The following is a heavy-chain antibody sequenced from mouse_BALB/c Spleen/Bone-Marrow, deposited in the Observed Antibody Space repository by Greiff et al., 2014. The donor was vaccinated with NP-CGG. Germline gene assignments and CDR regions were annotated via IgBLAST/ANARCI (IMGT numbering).Heavy chain of an antibody. CDR3: AGGWLPSYAMDY. J-gene: IGHJ4*01. D-gene: IGHD2-2*01. CDR2: IDPANGNT. V-gene: IGHV14-3*02. CDR1: GFNIKDTY. Sequence: EVQLQQSGAELVKPGASVKLSCTASGFNIKDTYMHWVKQRPEQGLEWIGRIDPANGNTKYDPKSQGKATITADTSSNTAYLQLSSLTSEDTAVYYCAGGWLPSYAMDYWGQGTSVTVSS.